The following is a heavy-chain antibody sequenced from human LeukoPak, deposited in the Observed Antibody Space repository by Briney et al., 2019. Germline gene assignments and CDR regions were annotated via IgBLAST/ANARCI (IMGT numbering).Heavy chain of an antibody. CDR1: GFTVSSNY. J-gene: IGHJ4*02. V-gene: IGHV3-66*01. D-gene: IGHD3-10*01. CDR3: AREYYDSGSYSGNFDY. CDR2: IYSGGST. Sequence: GGSLRLSCAASGFTVSSNYMSWVRQAPGKGLEWVSVIYSGGSTYYADSVKGRFTISRDNSKNTLYLQMNSLRAEDAAVYYCAREYYDSGSYSGNFDYWGQGTLVTVSS.